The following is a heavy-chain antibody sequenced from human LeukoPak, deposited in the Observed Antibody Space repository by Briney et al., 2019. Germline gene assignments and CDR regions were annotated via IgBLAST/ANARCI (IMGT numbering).Heavy chain of an antibody. CDR2: INPDSGGT. D-gene: IGHD4-17*01. CDR3: ARDGAGKTVTHLIDY. V-gene: IGHV1-2*02. Sequence: SVKVSCKASGYSFPGYCFHLVELAPGEGLEGIGGINPDSGGTYYAQNFQGRAIMTRDTSISTGYMELSSLRSDDTAVYYCARDGAGKTVTHLIDYWGQGTLVTVSS. J-gene: IGHJ4*02. CDR1: GYSFPGYC.